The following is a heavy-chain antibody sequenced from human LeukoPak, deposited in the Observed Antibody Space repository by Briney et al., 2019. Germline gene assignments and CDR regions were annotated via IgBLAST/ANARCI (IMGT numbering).Heavy chain of an antibody. D-gene: IGHD1/OR15-1a*01. Sequence: GGSLRLSCAASGFTFSSYGMSWVRQAPGKGLAWVANIKQDGSEKYYVDSVKGRFTISRDNAKNSLYLQMNSLRAEDTAVYYCAREAYNWNIDVFDIWGQGTMVTVSS. CDR3: AREAYNWNIDVFDI. CDR1: GFTFSSYG. V-gene: IGHV3-7*01. CDR2: IKQDGSEK. J-gene: IGHJ3*02.